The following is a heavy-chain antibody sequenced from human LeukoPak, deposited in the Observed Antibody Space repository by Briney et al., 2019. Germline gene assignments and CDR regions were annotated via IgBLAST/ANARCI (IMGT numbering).Heavy chain of an antibody. D-gene: IGHD2-2*01. CDR1: GGSISSGGYY. V-gene: IGHV4-31*03. J-gene: IGHJ5*02. CDR2: IYYSGST. CDR3: ARDRGRYCCSTSCLGRFDP. Sequence: PSETLSLTCTVSGGSISSGGYYWSWIRQHPGKGLEWIGYIYYSGSTYYNPSLKSRVTISVDTSKNQFSLKLSSVTAADTAVYYCARDRGRYCCSTSCLGRFDPWGQGTLVTVSS.